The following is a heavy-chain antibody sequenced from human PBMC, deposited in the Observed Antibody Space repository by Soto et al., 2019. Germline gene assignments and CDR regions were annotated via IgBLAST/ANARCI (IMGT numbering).Heavy chain of an antibody. V-gene: IGHV1-69*01. D-gene: IGHD1-26*01. Sequence: QVQLVQSGAEVKKPGSSVKVSCKASGGTFSSYAISWVRQAPGRGREWVGGIIPIFGTANYAQKFQGRVTITADESTSTAYMELSSLRAEDTDVYYCARDLIVGGSYYRLLDYWGQGTLVTVSS. CDR2: IIPIFGTA. CDR3: ARDLIVGGSYYRLLDY. J-gene: IGHJ4*02. CDR1: GGTFSSYA.